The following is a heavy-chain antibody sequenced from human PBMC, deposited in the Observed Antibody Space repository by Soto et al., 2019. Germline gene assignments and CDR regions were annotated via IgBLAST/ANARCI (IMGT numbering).Heavy chain of an antibody. CDR1: GGSIRSYY. J-gene: IGHJ5*02. D-gene: IGHD1-26*01. V-gene: IGHV4-59*08. Sequence: QVQLQESGPGLVKPSETLSLTCTVSGGSIRSYYWSWIRQPPGKGLEWIGSIDYSGSNNYKPTLKSRVTISVDTSKNQFSLKLNSATAADTAVYYCGRQGGWFDPWGQGTLVTVS. CDR2: IDYSGSN. CDR3: GRQGGWFDP.